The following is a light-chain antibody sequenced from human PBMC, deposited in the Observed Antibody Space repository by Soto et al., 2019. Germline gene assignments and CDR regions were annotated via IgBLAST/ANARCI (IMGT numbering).Light chain of an antibody. CDR2: GAS. V-gene: IGKV3-20*01. CDR3: QQYGSSSWT. CDR1: QSVSSSY. Sequence: EIVLTQSPGTLSLSPGERATLSCRASQSVSSSYLAWFQQKPGQAPRLLIYGASSRATGIPDRFSGSGSGTDFTLTISRLEPGDFAVYYCQQYGSSSWTFGQGSTVDIK. J-gene: IGKJ1*01.